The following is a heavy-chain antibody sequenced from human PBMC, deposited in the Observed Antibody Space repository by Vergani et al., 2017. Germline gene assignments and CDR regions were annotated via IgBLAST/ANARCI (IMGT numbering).Heavy chain of an antibody. CDR3: ASRVSANGGLDT. D-gene: IGHD2-15*01. Sequence: VQLVESGGGLVKPVGSLRLSCEGSGFTFKNNTMTWVRQAPGKGLEWVSSISSSSAYLHYADSVKGRFTISRDNAKKSLFLQMNNLRADDTAVYYCASRVSANGGLDTWGQGTLVTVSS. CDR1: GFTFKNNT. CDR2: ISSSSAYL. V-gene: IGHV3-21*02. J-gene: IGHJ5*02.